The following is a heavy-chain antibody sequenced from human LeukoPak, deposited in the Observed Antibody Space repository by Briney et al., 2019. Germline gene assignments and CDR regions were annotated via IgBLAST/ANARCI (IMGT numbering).Heavy chain of an antibody. V-gene: IGHV3-30*01. D-gene: IGHD1-26*01. CDR1: GFTSSNYA. J-gene: IGHJ3*02. Sequence: GGSLRLSCAASGFTSSNYAMHWVRQAPGKGLEWVAVISFDATKEYFAKSVKGRFTISRDNSKSTLFLQMDSLRVEDTALYFCARFKVGSNTTQKNAFDIWGRGTVVTVSS. CDR2: ISFDATKE. CDR3: ARFKVGSNTTQKNAFDI.